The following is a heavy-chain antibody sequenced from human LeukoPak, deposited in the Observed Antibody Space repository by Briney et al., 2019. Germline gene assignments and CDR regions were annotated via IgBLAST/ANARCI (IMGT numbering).Heavy chain of an antibody. V-gene: IGHV3-48*02. CDR1: GFTFSSYS. J-gene: IGHJ4*02. CDR2: ISSSSSTI. D-gene: IGHD3-10*01. Sequence: GGSLRLSCAASGFTFSSYSMNWVRQAPGKGLEWVSYISSSSSTIYYADSVKGRFTISRDNAKNSLYLQMNSLRDEDTAVYYCARDLGVGSGSYYNVPYYWGQGTLVTVSS. CDR3: ARDLGVGSGSYYNVPYY.